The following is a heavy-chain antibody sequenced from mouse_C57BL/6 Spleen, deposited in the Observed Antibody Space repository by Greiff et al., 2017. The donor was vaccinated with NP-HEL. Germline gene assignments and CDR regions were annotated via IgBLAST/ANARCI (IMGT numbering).Heavy chain of an antibody. D-gene: IGHD4-1*01. J-gene: IGHJ2*01. Sequence: ESGPGLVKPSQSLSLTCSVTGYSITSGYYWNWIRQFPGNKLEWMGYISYDGNNNYNPSLKNRISITLDTPKKQIFLKLNAVTTEDTATYYCARNWDGGDYFDYWGQGTTLTVSS. V-gene: IGHV3-6*01. CDR1: GYSITSGYY. CDR2: ISYDGNN. CDR3: ARNWDGGDYFDY.